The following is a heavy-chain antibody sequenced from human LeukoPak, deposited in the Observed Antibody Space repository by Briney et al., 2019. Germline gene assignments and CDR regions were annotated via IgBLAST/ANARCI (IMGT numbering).Heavy chain of an antibody. CDR2: IYWNDNK. Sequence: SGPTLVKPTQTLTLTCTFSGFSISTTGVGVGWLRQPPGKALEWLALIYWNDNKRYSPSLKSRLTITKDTSKNQVVLTMTNMDPVDTATYYCAHKGSLDITGSGSYYITRQLQSRAVLFDYWGQGTLVTVSS. D-gene: IGHD3-10*01. CDR1: GFSISTTGVG. CDR3: AHKGSLDITGSGSYYITRQLQSRAVLFDY. V-gene: IGHV2-5*01. J-gene: IGHJ4*02.